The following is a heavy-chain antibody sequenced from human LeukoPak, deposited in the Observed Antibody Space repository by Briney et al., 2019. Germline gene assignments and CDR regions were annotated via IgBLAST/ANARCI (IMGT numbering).Heavy chain of an antibody. CDR1: GYTFTGYY. Sequence: GASVKVSCKASGYTFTGYYMHWVRQAPGQGLEWMGRIIPIFGTANYAQKFQGRVTITTDESTSTAYMELSSLRSEDTAVYYCARDPPSSAGFDYWGQGTLVTVSS. V-gene: IGHV1-69*05. J-gene: IGHJ4*02. CDR3: ARDPPSSAGFDY. D-gene: IGHD6-6*01. CDR2: IIPIFGTA.